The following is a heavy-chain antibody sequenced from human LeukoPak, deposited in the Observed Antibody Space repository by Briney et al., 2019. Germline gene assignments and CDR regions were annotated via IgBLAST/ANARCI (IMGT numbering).Heavy chain of an antibody. D-gene: IGHD1-26*01. Sequence: PGGSLRLSCAAAGFTFSRNWMSWVRQAPGKGLEWVSAISGSGGSTYYADSVKGRFTISRDNSKNTLYLQMNSLRAEDTAVYYCAKDRLGATGTTDYWGQGTLVTVSS. CDR2: ISGSGGST. CDR3: AKDRLGATGTTDY. CDR1: GFTFSRNW. V-gene: IGHV3-23*01. J-gene: IGHJ4*02.